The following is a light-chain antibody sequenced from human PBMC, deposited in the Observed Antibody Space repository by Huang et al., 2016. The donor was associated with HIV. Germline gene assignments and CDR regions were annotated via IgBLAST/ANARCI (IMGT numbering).Light chain of an antibody. Sequence: DIQMTQSPSSVSASVGDRVTITCRASQGISDGLAWYQQKPGEAPELLIYGASNLQSGVPSRVSGSGSGTDFTLTISSLQPEDFATYYCQQTNSFRPFTFGPGTRVDIK. CDR1: QGISDG. V-gene: IGKV1D-12*01. CDR2: GAS. CDR3: QQTNSFRPFT. J-gene: IGKJ3*01.